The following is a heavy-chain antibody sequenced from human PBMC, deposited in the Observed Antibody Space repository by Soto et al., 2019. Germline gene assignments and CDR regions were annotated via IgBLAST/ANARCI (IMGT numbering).Heavy chain of an antibody. D-gene: IGHD2-2*01. J-gene: IGHJ6*02. V-gene: IGHV1-8*01. CDR3: TTDPCSSTSCYEYYYYYYGMDV. CDR1: GYTFTSYD. Sequence: ASVKVSCKASGYTFTSYDINWVRQATGQGLEWMGWMNPNSGNTGYAQKFQGRVTMTRNTSISTAYMELSSLRSEDTAVYYCTTDPCSSTSCYEYYYYYYGMDVWGQGTTVTVSS. CDR2: MNPNSGNT.